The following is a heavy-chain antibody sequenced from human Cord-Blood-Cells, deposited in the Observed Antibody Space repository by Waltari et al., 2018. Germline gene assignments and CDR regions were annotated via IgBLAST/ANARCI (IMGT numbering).Heavy chain of an antibody. CDR2: IYYSGST. V-gene: IGHV4-39*01. Sequence: QLQLQESGPGLVKPSETLSLTCTVSGGSISSSSYYWGWIRQPPGKGLEWIGGIYYSGSTYYNPSLKSRVTISVDTSKNQFSLKLSSVTAADTAVYYCARSGPRSYFDYWGQGTLVTVSS. CDR1: GGSISSSSYY. CDR3: ARSGPRSYFDY. J-gene: IGHJ4*02. D-gene: IGHD3-10*01.